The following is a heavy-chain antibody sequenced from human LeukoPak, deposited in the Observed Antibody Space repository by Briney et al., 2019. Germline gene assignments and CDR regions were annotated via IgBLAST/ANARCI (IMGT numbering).Heavy chain of an antibody. D-gene: IGHD2-21*02. J-gene: IGHJ5*02. CDR1: GFNFSHYD. CDR3: AKGDTS. Sequence: PGGSLRLSCVASGFNFSHYDMHWVRRAPGKGLDWVAFIHIDGSNKYYAVSVKGRFTISRDNSKNTLYLQMNSLRTEDTAVYYCAKGDTSWGQGTLVTVTS. V-gene: IGHV3-30*02. CDR2: IHIDGSNK.